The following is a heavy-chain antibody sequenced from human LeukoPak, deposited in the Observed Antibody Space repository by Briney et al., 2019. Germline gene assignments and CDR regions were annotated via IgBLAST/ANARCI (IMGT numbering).Heavy chain of an antibody. D-gene: IGHD2-8*01. V-gene: IGHV4-34*01. Sequence: SETLSLTCAVYGGSFSGYYWSWIRQPPGKGLEWIGEINHSGSTNYNPSLKSRVAISVDTSKNQFSLKLSSVTAADTAVYYCALGYCTNGVCPGVDYWGQGTLVTVSS. CDR1: GGSFSGYY. J-gene: IGHJ4*02. CDR3: ALGYCTNGVCPGVDY. CDR2: INHSGST.